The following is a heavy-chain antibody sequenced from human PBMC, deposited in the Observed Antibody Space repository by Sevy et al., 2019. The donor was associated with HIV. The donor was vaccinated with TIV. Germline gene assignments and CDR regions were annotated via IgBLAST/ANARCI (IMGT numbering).Heavy chain of an antibody. D-gene: IGHD3-16*01. J-gene: IGHJ4*02. CDR3: ARDFMNTFGGVTFDY. CDR1: GFTFSSYA. Sequence: GGSLRLSCAASGFTFSSYAMHWVRQAPGKGLEWVAFISYDGSNKYYADSVKGRFTISRDNSKNTLYLQMNSLRAEDTAVYYCARDFMNTFGGVTFDYWGQGTLVTVSS. CDR2: ISYDGSNK. V-gene: IGHV3-30-3*01.